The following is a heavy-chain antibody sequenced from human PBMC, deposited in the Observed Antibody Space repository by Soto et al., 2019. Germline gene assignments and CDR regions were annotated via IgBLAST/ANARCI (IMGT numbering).Heavy chain of an antibody. CDR1: GYSFPDFY. CDR3: ARPTSGSGDY. D-gene: IGHD1-26*01. Sequence: QVHLVQSGAEVKKPGASVKVSCKTSGYSFPDFYIHWVRQAPGQGLEWMGWINPKNGGTNFARKFQGRVTMTRDTSISTIYMEVSSLESDDTAVYYCARPTSGSGDYWGQGTLVTVSS. CDR2: INPKNGGT. V-gene: IGHV1-2*02. J-gene: IGHJ4*02.